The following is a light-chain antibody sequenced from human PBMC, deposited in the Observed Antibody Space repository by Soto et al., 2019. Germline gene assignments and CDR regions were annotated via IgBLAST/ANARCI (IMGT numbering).Light chain of an antibody. V-gene: IGLV1-47*02. CDR1: SSNIGSNY. CDR2: SIN. Sequence: QSVLTQPPSASGTPGQRVTISCSGSSSNIGSNYVYWYQQLPGTAPKLLIYSINQRPSGVPDRFSGSKSGTSASLAISGLRSEDEADYYCAAWDDSLSSPVFGGGTKVTVL. J-gene: IGLJ3*02. CDR3: AAWDDSLSSPV.